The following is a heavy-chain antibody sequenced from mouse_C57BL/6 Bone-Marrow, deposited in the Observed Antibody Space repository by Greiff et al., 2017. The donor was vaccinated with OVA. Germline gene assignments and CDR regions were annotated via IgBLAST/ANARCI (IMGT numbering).Heavy chain of an antibody. CDR3: ARDRVYYYGAGYFDV. V-gene: IGHV5-16*01. D-gene: IGHD1-1*01. CDR2: INYDGSST. CDR1: GFTFSDYY. J-gene: IGHJ1*03. Sequence: EVKVVETAGGLVQPGSSMKLSCTASGFTFSDYYMAWVRQVPEKGLEWVANINYDGSSTYYLDSLKSRFIISRDNAKNILYLQMSSLKSEDTATYYCARDRVYYYGAGYFDVWGTGTTVTVSS.